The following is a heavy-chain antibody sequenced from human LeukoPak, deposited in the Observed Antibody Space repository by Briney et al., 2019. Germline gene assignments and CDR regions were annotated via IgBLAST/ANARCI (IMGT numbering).Heavy chain of an antibody. CDR1: GDSISSGFYY. CDR3: ARGDLKSDWFDP. V-gene: IGHV4-61*02. Sequence: PSQTLSLICTVSGDSISSGFYYWNWIRQPAGKGLEWIGRFYSSGRTNFNPSLKSRVTISSDTSKNQFSLKLRSVPAADTAVYYCARGDLKSDWFDPWGQGTLVTVSP. D-gene: IGHD3-3*01. J-gene: IGHJ5*02. CDR2: FYSSGRT.